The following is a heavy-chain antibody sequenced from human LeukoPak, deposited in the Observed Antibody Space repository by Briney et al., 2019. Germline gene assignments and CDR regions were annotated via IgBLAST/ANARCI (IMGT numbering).Heavy chain of an antibody. J-gene: IGHJ4*02. Sequence: SETLSLTCTVSGGSISSSSYYWGWIRQPPGKGLEWIGSIYYSGSTYYNPSLKSRVTISVDTSKNQFSLKLSSVTAADTAVYYCARELNYYDSSGYYLYYFDYWGQGTLVTVSS. CDR1: GGSISSSSYY. CDR2: IYYSGST. D-gene: IGHD3-22*01. CDR3: ARELNYYDSSGYYLYYFDY. V-gene: IGHV4-39*07.